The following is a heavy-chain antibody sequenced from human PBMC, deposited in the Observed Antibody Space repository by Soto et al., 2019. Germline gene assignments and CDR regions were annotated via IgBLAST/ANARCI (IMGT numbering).Heavy chain of an antibody. CDR1: GFTFSSYW. J-gene: IGHJ4*02. Sequence: EVQLEESGAGLVQPGGSLRLSCAASGFTFSSYWMTWVRQAPGKGLEWVANIKEDGSEQYYVDSVKGRFTFSRDNAKKTLYLQMNSLRVEDTAVYYCARLTAAGGVDQFDYWGQGTLVTVSS. CDR2: IKEDGSEQ. D-gene: IGHD6-13*01. V-gene: IGHV3-7*05. CDR3: ARLTAAGGVDQFDY.